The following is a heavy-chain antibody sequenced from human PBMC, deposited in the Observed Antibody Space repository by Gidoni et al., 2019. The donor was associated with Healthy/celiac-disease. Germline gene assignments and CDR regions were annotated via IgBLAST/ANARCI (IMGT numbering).Heavy chain of an antibody. CDR2: INPSGGST. V-gene: IGHV1-46*01. CDR3: ARDLTELRLGELGSFDI. CDR1: GYTFTSYY. J-gene: IGHJ3*02. Sequence: QVQLVQSGAEVKKPGASVKVSCKASGYTFTSYYMHWVRQAPGQGLEWMGIINPSGGSTSYAQKFQGRVTMTRDTSTSTVYMELSSLRSEDTAVYYCARDLTELRLGELGSFDIWGQGTMVTVSS. D-gene: IGHD3-16*01.